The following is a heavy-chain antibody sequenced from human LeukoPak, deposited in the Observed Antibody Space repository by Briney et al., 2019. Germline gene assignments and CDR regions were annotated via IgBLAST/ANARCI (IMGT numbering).Heavy chain of an antibody. Sequence: GGSLRLSCADSGLTISNNWMSWVRQAPGKGLEWVANIKLDGSEQYYVDSVKGRFTISRDNGKNLLYLQMNSLRAEDTAVYYCAKEIWPTVTIPGRTYFDYWGQGALVTVSS. CDR1: GLTISNNW. V-gene: IGHV3-7*01. CDR2: IKLDGSEQ. J-gene: IGHJ4*02. CDR3: AKEIWPTVTIPGRTYFDY. D-gene: IGHD4-17*01.